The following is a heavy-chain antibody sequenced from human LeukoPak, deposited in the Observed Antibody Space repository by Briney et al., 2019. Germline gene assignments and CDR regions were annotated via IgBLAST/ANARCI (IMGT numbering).Heavy chain of an antibody. CDR2: RHHGGTI. CDR1: SGSISSGHW. V-gene: IGHV4/OR15-8*01. J-gene: IGHJ4*02. Sequence: SETLSLTCGVSSGSISSGHWWTWVRQPPGKGLEWIGERHHGGTINYNPSLKSRITISLDTAKNQFSLTLTSDTAADTAVYYCAASSGWWRLDSWGQGTLVTVSS. CDR3: AASSGWWRLDS. D-gene: IGHD6-19*01.